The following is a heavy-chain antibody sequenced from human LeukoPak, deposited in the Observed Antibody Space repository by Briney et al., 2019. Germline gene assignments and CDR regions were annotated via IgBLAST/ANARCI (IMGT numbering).Heavy chain of an antibody. CDR2: IYSSGST. CDR1: GGSINSYY. Sequence: KSSETLSHTCTVSGGSINSYYWSWIRQPAGKGLEWIGRIYSSGSTNYNPSLKSRVSMSVDTSKNQFSLKLTSVTAADTALYYCARGGKATVVTMWGQGILVTVSS. D-gene: IGHD4-23*01. J-gene: IGHJ4*02. V-gene: IGHV4-4*07. CDR3: ARGGKATVVTM.